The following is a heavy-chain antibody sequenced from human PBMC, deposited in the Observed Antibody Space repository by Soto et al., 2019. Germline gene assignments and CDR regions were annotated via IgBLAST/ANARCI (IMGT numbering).Heavy chain of an antibody. J-gene: IGHJ6*02. CDR1: GFTFSSYW. CDR3: ARTPAMVNYYYYGMDV. D-gene: IGHD5-18*01. Sequence: PGGSLRLSCAASGFTFSSYWMSWVRQAPGKGLEWVANIKQDGSEKYYVDSVKGRFTISRDNAKNSLYLQMNSLRAEDTAVYYCARTPAMVNYYYYGMDVWGQGTAVTVSS. CDR2: IKQDGSEK. V-gene: IGHV3-7*01.